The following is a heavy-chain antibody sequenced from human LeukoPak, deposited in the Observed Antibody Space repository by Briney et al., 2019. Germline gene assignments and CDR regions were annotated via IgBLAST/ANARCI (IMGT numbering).Heavy chain of an antibody. CDR2: INPSGGST. D-gene: IGHD6-19*01. CDR3: ATDSSGWSRPTRYFDY. CDR1: GYTFTSYY. J-gene: IGHJ4*02. Sequence: ASVKVSCKASGYTFTSYYMHRVRQAPGQGLEWMGIINPSGGSTSYAQKFQGRVTMTRDTSTSTVYMELSSLRSEDTAVYYCATDSSGWSRPTRYFDYWGQGTLVTVSS. V-gene: IGHV1-46*01.